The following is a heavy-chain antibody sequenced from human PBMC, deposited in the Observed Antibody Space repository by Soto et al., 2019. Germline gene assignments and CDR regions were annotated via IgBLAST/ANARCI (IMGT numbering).Heavy chain of an antibody. CDR2: ISSSSSTI. CDR1: GFTFSSYS. J-gene: IGHJ6*03. CDR3: ARDAGVRGVTPKHYYYYMDV. D-gene: IGHD3-10*01. V-gene: IGHV3-48*01. Sequence: GGSLRLSCAASGFTFSSYSMNWVRQAPGKGLEWVSYISSSSSTIYYADSVKGRFTISRDNAKNSLNLQMNSLRAEDTAVYYCARDAGVRGVTPKHYYYYMDVWGKGTTVTVSS.